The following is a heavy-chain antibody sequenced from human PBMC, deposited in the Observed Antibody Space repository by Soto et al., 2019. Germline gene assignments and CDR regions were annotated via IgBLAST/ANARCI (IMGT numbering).Heavy chain of an antibody. J-gene: IGHJ6*02. Sequence: QVQLVQSGAEVKKPGASVKVSCKASGYTFTSYGISWVRQAPGQGLEWMGWISAYNGNTNYAQKIQGRVTMTTDTSTSTAYMERRSLRSDDTAVYYCARVYHCGGDCYLYYYYGMDVWGQGTTVTASS. D-gene: IGHD2-21*02. CDR2: ISAYNGNT. CDR3: ARVYHCGGDCYLYYYYGMDV. CDR1: GYTFTSYG. V-gene: IGHV1-18*01.